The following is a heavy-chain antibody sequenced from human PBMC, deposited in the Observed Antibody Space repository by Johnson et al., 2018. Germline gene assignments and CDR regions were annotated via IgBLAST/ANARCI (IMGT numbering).Heavy chain of an antibody. CDR2: ISGPSSSR. D-gene: IGHD2-21*01. CDR3: AKNIYYTQHIVDASDCGE. CDR1: GFIFSEYA. J-gene: IGHJ4*01. Sequence: VQLVESGGGWVQPGGSLRLSCAASGFIFSEYAMSWVRQAPGKGLEWASSISGPSSSRYYADSVKGRFTISRDNPNNTLFLQMGSLRVEDTAKYYCAKNIYYTQHIVDASDCGEWGNGSLVTVSS. V-gene: IGHV3-23*04.